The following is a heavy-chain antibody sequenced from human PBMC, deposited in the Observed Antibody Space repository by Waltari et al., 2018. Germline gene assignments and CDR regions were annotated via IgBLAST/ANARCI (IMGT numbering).Heavy chain of an antibody. J-gene: IGHJ5*02. CDR3: GKDQENDPSCEVT. CDR1: GFTFTNYP. CDR2: ISASGGGS. Sequence: EVQLLESGGDLVQPGGSLRLSCAASGFTFTNYPMIWFRQVPGKGLEVVSSISASGGGSYYADSVKGRFTISRDNSRGTLSLQMNSLTAEDTAVYYCGKDQENDPSCEVTWGQGTLVTVSS. V-gene: IGHV3-23*01.